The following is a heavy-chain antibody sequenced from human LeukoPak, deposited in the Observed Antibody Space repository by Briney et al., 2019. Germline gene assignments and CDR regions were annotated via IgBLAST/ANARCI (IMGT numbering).Heavy chain of an antibody. J-gene: IGHJ6*03. CDR3: ARAGFGTAYNRFYYYMDV. CDR1: NYTITSDHY. CDR2: IFHSWIA. V-gene: IGHV4-38-2*01. Sequence: SETLSLTCEVSNYTITSDHYWDWIPQPPGQGLEWIGQIFHSWIAHYNPSLKSRVTMSVDTSRRQFSVKLNSVTAAETAVYYCARAGFGTAYNRFYYYMDVWGKGTTVTVSS. D-gene: IGHD3-16*01.